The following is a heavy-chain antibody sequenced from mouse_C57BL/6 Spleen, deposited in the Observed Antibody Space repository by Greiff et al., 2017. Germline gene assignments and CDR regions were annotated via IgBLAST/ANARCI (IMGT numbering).Heavy chain of an antibody. CDR1: GFNIKDYY. J-gene: IGHJ1*03. Sequence: LVESGAELVKPGASVKLSCTASGFNIKDYYMHWVKQRTEQGLEWIGRIDPEDGETKYAPKFQGKATITADTSSNTAYLQLSSLTSEDTAVYYCARRDYYGSSYGYFDVWGTGTTVTVSS. CDR2: IDPEDGET. V-gene: IGHV14-2*01. CDR3: ARRDYYGSSYGYFDV. D-gene: IGHD1-1*01.